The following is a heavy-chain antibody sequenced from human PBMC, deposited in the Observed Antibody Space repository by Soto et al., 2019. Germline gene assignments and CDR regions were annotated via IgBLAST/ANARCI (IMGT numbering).Heavy chain of an antibody. J-gene: IGHJ5*02. Sequence: SETLSLTCTVSGGAISGYYWTWIRQSAGKGLEWIGRIYSSGGTKYNPSLKSRVTMSLDTSKNQFSLKLSSVTAADTAVYYCARGQRFSDSFDPWGQGTLVTVSS. CDR3: ARGQRFSDSFDP. V-gene: IGHV4-4*07. CDR2: IYSSGGT. D-gene: IGHD3-3*01. CDR1: GGAISGYY.